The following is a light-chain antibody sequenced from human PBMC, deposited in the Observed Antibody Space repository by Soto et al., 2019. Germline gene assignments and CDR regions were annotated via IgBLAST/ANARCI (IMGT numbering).Light chain of an antibody. CDR2: GAS. J-gene: IGKJ1*01. CDR1: QSVNSN. V-gene: IGKV3-15*01. CDR3: QQYNNWPRT. Sequence: ETLMTQSAATLSVSPGERVTLSCRASQSVNSNLAWYQQKPGQAPRLLIYGASTRVTGIPARFSGSGSGTDFTLAISSLQSEDFAIYYGQQYNNWPRTFGQGTKVEI.